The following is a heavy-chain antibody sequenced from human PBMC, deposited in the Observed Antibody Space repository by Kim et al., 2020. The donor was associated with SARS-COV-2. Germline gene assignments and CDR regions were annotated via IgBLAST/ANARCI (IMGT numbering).Heavy chain of an antibody. CDR2: ISAYNGNT. Sequence: ASVKVSCKASGYTFTSYGISWVRQAPGQGLEWMGWISAYNGNTNYAQKLQGRVTMTTDTSTSTAYMELRSLRSDDTAVYYCARVNYDILTGYSFGDYWSQGTLVTVSS. J-gene: IGHJ4*02. CDR3: ARVNYDILTGYSFGDY. V-gene: IGHV1-18*01. D-gene: IGHD3-9*01. CDR1: GYTFTSYG.